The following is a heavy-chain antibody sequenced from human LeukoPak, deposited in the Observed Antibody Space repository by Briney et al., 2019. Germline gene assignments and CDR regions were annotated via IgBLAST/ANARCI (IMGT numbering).Heavy chain of an antibody. CDR3: ARDERWLQSHQGGIDY. D-gene: IGHD5-24*01. J-gene: IGHJ4*02. CDR2: ISYDGSNK. V-gene: IGHV3-30*04. Sequence: GGSLRLSCAASGFTFSSYAMHWVHQAPGKGLEWVAVISYDGSNKYYADSVKGRFTISRDNSKNTLYLQMNSLRAEDTAVYYCARDERWLQSHQGGIDYWGQGTLVTVSS. CDR1: GFTFSSYA.